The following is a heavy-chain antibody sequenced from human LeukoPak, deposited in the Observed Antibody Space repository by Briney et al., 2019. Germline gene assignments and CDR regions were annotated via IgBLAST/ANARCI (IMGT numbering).Heavy chain of an antibody. J-gene: IGHJ6*03. CDR3: AKGPHHMDV. Sequence: GGSLRLSCAASGFTFSSYGMHWVRQAPGKGLEWVAVMWYDGSNKYYADSVKGRFTISRDNSKNTLYLQMNSLRAEDTAVYYCAKGPHHMDVWGKGTTVTVSS. CDR2: MWYDGSNK. CDR1: GFTFSSYG. V-gene: IGHV3-33*06.